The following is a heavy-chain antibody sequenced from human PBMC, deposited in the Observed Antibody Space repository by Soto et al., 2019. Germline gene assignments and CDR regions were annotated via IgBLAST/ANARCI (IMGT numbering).Heavy chain of an antibody. D-gene: IGHD6-13*01. Sequence: GGSLRLSCAASGFTVSSNYMSWVRQAPGKGLEWVSVIYSGGSTYYADSVKGRFTISRDNSKNTLYLQMNSLRAEDTAVYYCAKFSHRGYSSSWYRGHWFDPWGQGTLVTVSS. CDR1: GFTVSSNY. J-gene: IGHJ5*02. CDR3: AKFSHRGYSSSWYRGHWFDP. CDR2: IYSGGST. V-gene: IGHV3-53*01.